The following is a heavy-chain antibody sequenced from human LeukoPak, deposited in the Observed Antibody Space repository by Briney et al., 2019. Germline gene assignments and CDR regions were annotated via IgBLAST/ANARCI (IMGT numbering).Heavy chain of an antibody. CDR1: GFTFSSFE. CDR2: IYSGGST. J-gene: IGHJ4*02. Sequence: PGGSLRLSCAASGFTFSSFEMKWVRQAPGKGLEWVSVIYSGGSTYYADSVKGRFTISRDNAKSTVFLQMNSLSAEDTAVYYCASVFDSWGQGFLVTVSS. V-gene: IGHV3-66*01. CDR3: ASVFDS.